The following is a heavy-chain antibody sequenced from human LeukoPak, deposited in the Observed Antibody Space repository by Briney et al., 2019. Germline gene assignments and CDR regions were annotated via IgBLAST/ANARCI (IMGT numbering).Heavy chain of an antibody. CDR3: ARSPDSSGWYWDY. CDR2: IYYSGST. Sequence: SQTLSLTCTVSGGSISSGGYYWSWIRQHPGKGLEWIGYIYYSGSTYYNPSLKSRVTISVDTSKNRFSLKLSSVTAADTAVYYCARSPDSSGWYWDYWGQGTLVTVSS. D-gene: IGHD6-19*01. J-gene: IGHJ4*02. V-gene: IGHV4-31*03. CDR1: GGSISSGGYY.